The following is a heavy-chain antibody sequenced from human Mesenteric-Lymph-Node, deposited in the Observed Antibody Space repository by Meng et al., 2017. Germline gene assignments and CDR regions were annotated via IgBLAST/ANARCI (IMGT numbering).Heavy chain of an antibody. V-gene: IGHV3-11*01. CDR2: ISSSGSTI. D-gene: IGHD3-3*01. CDR3: AKGFYSTTSSTYFDS. Sequence: LSLTCAASGFTFSDYYMSWIRQAPGKGLEWVSYISSSGSTIYYADSVKGRFTISRDNAKNSLYLQMNSLRPEDTALYYCAKGFYSTTSSTYFDSWGQGALVTVSS. J-gene: IGHJ4*02. CDR1: GFTFSDYY.